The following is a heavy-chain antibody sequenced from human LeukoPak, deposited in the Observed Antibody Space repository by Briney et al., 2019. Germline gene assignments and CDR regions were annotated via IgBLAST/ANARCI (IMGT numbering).Heavy chain of an antibody. Sequence: SETLTLTCNASGGSISSRTYYWGWIRQPPGKGLEWIGSIYYSESTDYNPSLKSRGTISVDTFKNQVSLKLNHVTAADTAVYYCARATVRWVSGSSSYFDYWGQGTLVTVSS. V-gene: IGHV4-39*07. CDR2: IYYSEST. D-gene: IGHD3-10*01. CDR1: GGSISSRTYY. J-gene: IGHJ4*02. CDR3: ARATVRWVSGSSSYFDY.